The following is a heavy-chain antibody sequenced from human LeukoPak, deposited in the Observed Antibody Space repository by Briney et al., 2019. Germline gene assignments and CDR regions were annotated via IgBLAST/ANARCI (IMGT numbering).Heavy chain of an antibody. D-gene: IGHD1-26*01. CDR1: GGTFSSYA. Sequence: ASVKVSCKASGGTFSSYAISWVRQAPGQGLEWMGWMNPNSGNTGYAQKFQGRVTMTRNTSISTAYMELSSLRSEDTAVYYCARVRGRNTSRWFDPWGQGTLVTVSS. CDR3: ARVRGRNTSRWFDP. CDR2: MNPNSGNT. V-gene: IGHV1-8*02. J-gene: IGHJ5*02.